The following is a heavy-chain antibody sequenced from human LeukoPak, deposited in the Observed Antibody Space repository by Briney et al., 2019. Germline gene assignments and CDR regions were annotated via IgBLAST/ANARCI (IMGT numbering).Heavy chain of an antibody. Sequence: GGSLRLSCTASGFTFGDYAMSWVRQAPGKGLEWVGFIRSKAYGGTTEYAASVKGRFTISRDDSKSIAYLQMNSLKTEDTAVYYCTRDVDIVAAFDYWGQGTLVTVSS. V-gene: IGHV3-49*04. CDR2: IRSKAYGGTT. CDR3: TRDVDIVAAFDY. D-gene: IGHD5-12*01. CDR1: GFTFGDYA. J-gene: IGHJ4*02.